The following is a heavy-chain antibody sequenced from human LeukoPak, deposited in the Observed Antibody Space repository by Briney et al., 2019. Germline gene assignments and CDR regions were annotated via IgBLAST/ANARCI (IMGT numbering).Heavy chain of an antibody. V-gene: IGHV1-69*05. D-gene: IGHD1-7*01. CDR1: GGTFSSYA. CDR2: IIPIFGTA. J-gene: IGHJ4*02. CDR3: ARGPPFNWNFGGFDY. Sequence: ASVNVSCKASGGTFSSYAISWVRQAPGQGLEWMGGIIPIFGTANYAQKFQGRVTITTDESTSTAFMELSSLRSEDTAVYYCARGPPFNWNFGGFDYWGQGTLVTVSS.